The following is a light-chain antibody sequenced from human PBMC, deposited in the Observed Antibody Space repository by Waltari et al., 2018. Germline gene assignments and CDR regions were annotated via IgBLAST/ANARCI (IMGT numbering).Light chain of an antibody. Sequence: DIVMTQSPDSLAVSLGERATINCKSSQSVLYSSNNKNYLAWYQQKPGQPPKLLIYWASTRESGVPDRFISSGSGTDFTLTISSLQAEDVAVYYCQQYYSTPYTFGQGTKLEIK. J-gene: IGKJ2*01. CDR2: WAS. V-gene: IGKV4-1*01. CDR3: QQYYSTPYT. CDR1: QSVLYSSNNKNY.